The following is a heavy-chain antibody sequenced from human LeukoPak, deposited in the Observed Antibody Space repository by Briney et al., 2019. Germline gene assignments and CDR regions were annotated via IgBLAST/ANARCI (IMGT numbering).Heavy chain of an antibody. CDR1: GGSISSGASDSSRIYY. J-gene: IGHJ4*02. CDR2: ISYNGST. Sequence: PSETLSLTCTVSGGSISSGASDSSRIYYWGWIRQPPGKGLEWIGSISYNGSTYYNPSLKSRLTISVDTSNNQFSLKLSSVTAADTAVYYCASPFLINWGQGTLVTVSS. CDR3: ASPFLIN. V-gene: IGHV4-39*01. D-gene: IGHD2/OR15-2a*01.